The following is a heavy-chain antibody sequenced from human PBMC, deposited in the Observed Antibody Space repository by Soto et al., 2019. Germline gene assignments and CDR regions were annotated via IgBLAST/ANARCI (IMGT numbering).Heavy chain of an antibody. V-gene: IGHV3-23*01. CDR2: VSAGGDMT. CDR1: GFTFNSYA. D-gene: IGHD3-10*01. J-gene: IGHJ6*02. Sequence: DVQVLESGGDLVQPGGSLRLSCAASGFTFNSYAMSWVRQAPGKGLEWVSSVSAGGDMTYYSDSVKGRFTISRDNSNNALFLPMNSLRIEDTALYYCARGDRGGSGSPASYYYSGLAVWGQGTTVTVS. CDR3: ARGDRGGSGSPASYYYSGLAV.